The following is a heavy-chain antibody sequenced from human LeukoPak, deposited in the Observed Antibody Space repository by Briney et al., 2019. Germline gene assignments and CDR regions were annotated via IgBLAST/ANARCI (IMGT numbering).Heavy chain of an antibody. CDR3: ARGQLLYYYYGMDV. D-gene: IGHD2-2*01. CDR2: ISSSSSYT. V-gene: IGHV3-21*05. Sequence: GGSLRLSCAASGFSFSTNGMNWVRQAPGKGLEWVSYISSSSSYTNYADSVKGRFTISRDNAKNSLYLQMNSLRAEDTAVYYCARGQLLYYYYGMDVWGQGTTVTVSS. J-gene: IGHJ6*02. CDR1: GFSFSTNG.